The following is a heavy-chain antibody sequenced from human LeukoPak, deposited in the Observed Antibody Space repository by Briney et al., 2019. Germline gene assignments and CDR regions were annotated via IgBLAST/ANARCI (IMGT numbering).Heavy chain of an antibody. CDR1: GYTLTELS. CDR2: FDPEDGET. J-gene: IGHJ3*02. CDR3: ASQVEMATIFPQGAFDI. Sequence: ASVKVSCKVSGYTLTELSMHWVRLAPGKGLEWMGGFDPEDGETIYAQKFQGRVTMTEDTSTDTAYMELSSLRSEDTAVYFCASQVEMATIFPQGAFDIWGRGTMVTVSS. V-gene: IGHV1-24*01. D-gene: IGHD5-24*01.